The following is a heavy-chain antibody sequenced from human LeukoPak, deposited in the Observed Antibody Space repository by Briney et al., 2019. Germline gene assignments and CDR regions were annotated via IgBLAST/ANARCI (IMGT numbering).Heavy chain of an antibody. V-gene: IGHV4-34*01. J-gene: IGHJ6*03. CDR2: INHSGST. CDR1: GGSFSGYY. CDR3: ARDSSEDCSSTSCYTDYYYMDV. Sequence: SETLSLTCAVYGGSFSGYYWSWIRQPPGKGLEWIGEINHSGSTYYNPPLKSRVTISVDRSKNQFSLKLSSVTAADTAVYYCARDSSEDCSSTSCYTDYYYMDVWGKGTTVAVSS. D-gene: IGHD2-2*02.